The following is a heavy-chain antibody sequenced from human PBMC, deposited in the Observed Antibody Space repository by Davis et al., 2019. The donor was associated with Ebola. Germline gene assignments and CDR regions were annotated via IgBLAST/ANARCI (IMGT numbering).Heavy chain of an antibody. D-gene: IGHD6-6*01. CDR3: ASLYSSSIGDTGY. J-gene: IGHJ4*02. V-gene: IGHV1-69*13. CDR2: IIPIFGTA. Sequence: SVKVSCKASGGPFSSYAISWVRQAPGQGLEWLGGIIPIFGTANYAQKFQGRVTITADESTSTAYMELSSLRSEDTAVYYCASLYSSSIGDTGYWGQGTLVTVSS. CDR1: GGPFSSYA.